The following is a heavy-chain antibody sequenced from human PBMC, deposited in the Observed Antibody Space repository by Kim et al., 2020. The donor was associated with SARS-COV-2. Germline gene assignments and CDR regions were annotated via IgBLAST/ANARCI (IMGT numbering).Heavy chain of an antibody. J-gene: IGHJ4*02. CDR3: ARLRGIGYYAPGRYFDY. D-gene: IGHD3-22*01. Sequence: LKSRVTISVDTSKNQFSLKLSSVTAADTAVYYCARLRGIGYYAPGRYFDYWGQGTLVTVSS. V-gene: IGHV4-31*02.